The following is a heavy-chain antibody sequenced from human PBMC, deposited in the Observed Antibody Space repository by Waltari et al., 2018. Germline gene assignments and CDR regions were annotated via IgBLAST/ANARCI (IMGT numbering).Heavy chain of an antibody. J-gene: IGHJ4*02. Sequence: QLQLQESGPGMLRPSETLSLTCTVSGASISSSSYSWGWIRQSPGGGLEWIGSVYYRGSSHYNPSLKSRVTMSVDKSKRQVSLKVNSVSAADTATYYCARRYDFWSGPADFWGQGTLVIVSS. CDR2: VYYRGSS. CDR1: GASISSSSYS. V-gene: IGHV4-39*07. D-gene: IGHD3-3*01. CDR3: ARRYDFWSGPADF.